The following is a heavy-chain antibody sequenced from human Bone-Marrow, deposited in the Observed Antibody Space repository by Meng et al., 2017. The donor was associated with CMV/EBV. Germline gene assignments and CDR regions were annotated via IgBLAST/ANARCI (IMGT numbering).Heavy chain of an antibody. V-gene: IGHV4-38-2*02. Sequence: SETLSLTCIVSGYSISSGYYWGWIRQPPGKGLEWIGSIHYSGSTYSNPSLKSRVTTSVDTSKNQFSLKLSSVTAADTAVYYCARGALVGATRGYYFDYWGQGPRVTCYS. CDR1: GYSISSGYY. J-gene: IGHJ4*02. CDR3: ARGALVGATRGYYFDY. D-gene: IGHD1-26*01. CDR2: IHYSGST.